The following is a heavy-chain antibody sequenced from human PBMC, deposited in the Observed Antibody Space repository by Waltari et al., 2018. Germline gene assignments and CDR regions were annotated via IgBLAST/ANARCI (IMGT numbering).Heavy chain of an antibody. CDR1: GGTFSSSA. V-gene: IGHV1-69*01. CDR2: IIPIFGTA. D-gene: IGHD7-27*01. CDR3: ASPNLYYFDY. J-gene: IGHJ4*02. Sequence: QVQLVQSGAEVKKPGSAVKVSCEASGGTFSSSAIGWVRQAPGQGLGWMGGIIPIFGTANYAQKFQVRVTITADESTSTAYMELSSLRSEDTAVYYCASPNLYYFDYWGQGTLVTVSS.